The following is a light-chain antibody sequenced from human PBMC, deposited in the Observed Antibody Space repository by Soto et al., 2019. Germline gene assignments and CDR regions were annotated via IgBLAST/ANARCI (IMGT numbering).Light chain of an antibody. CDR1: QDISNY. V-gene: IGKV1-27*01. J-gene: IGKJ4*01. Sequence: DIQMTQSPSSLSASVGDRITITCRASQDISNYLAWYQQKPGKVPKLLIYSASTLHSGVPSRFSGTGSGTEFTLTISSLHPEDVATYYCQKYNTAPLTFGGGTKVDIK. CDR3: QKYNTAPLT. CDR2: SAS.